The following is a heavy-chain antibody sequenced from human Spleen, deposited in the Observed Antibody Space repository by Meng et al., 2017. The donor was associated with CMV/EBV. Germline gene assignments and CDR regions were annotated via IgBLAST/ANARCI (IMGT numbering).Heavy chain of an antibody. Sequence: GESLKISCAASGFTFSSYEMNWVRQAPGKGLEWVSYISSSGNIKYYADSVKGRFTISRDNAQSSLYLEMNSLRAEDTAVYFCARDNEPQYYYESSACAYWGQGALVTVSS. V-gene: IGHV3-48*03. D-gene: IGHD3-22*01. CDR3: ARDNEPQYYYESSACAY. CDR1: GFTFSSYE. CDR2: ISSSGNIK. J-gene: IGHJ4*02.